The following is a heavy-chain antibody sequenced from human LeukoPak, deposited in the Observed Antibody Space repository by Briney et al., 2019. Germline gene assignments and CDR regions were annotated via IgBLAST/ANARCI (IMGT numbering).Heavy chain of an antibody. CDR3: ARYIVSYPHDAFDI. J-gene: IGHJ3*02. D-gene: IGHD1-26*01. Sequence: PGGSLRLSCAASGFTFSNYAMSWIRQPPGKGLEWIGYIYYSGSTSYNPSLKSRVAISVDTSKKQFSLKLSSVTAADTAFYYCARYIVSYPHDAFDIWGQGTMVTVSS. CDR2: IYYSGST. V-gene: IGHV4-59*01. CDR1: GFTFSNYA.